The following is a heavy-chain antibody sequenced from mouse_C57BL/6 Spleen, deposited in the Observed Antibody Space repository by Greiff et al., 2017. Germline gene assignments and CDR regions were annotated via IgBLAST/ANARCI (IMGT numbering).Heavy chain of an antibody. Sequence: VQLKQSGPELVKPGASVKISCKASGYSFTGYYMNWVKQSPEKSLEWIGEINPSTGGTTYNQKFKAKATLTVDKSSSTAYMQLKSLTSEDSAVYYCAPYYGSSFCYRGKGTTLTVST. J-gene: IGHJ2*01. CDR3: APYYGSSFCY. CDR2: INPSTGGT. D-gene: IGHD1-1*01. CDR1: GYSFTGYY. V-gene: IGHV1-42*01.